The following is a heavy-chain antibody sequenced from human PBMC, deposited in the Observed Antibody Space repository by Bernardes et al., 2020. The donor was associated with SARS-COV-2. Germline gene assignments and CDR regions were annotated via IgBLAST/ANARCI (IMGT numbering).Heavy chain of an antibody. J-gene: IGHJ6*02. D-gene: IGHD5-12*01. CDR3: ARNPLRYSGWFGMDV. Sequence: GGSLRLSCAASGFTFSDFAMTWVRQAPGEGLEWVSTISIGGAATYWPHPVKGRFTVSRDDSKNTLYLQMNSLRAEDSAEYYCARNPLRYSGWFGMDVWGQGTTVTGSS. V-gene: IGHV3-23*01. CDR2: ISIGGAAT. CDR1: GFTFSDFA.